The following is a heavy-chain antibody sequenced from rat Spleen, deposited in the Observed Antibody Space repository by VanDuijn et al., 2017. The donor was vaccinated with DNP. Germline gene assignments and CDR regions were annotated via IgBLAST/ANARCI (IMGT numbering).Heavy chain of an antibody. CDR1: GFSLTGYN. V-gene: IGHV2-6*01. CDR2: ISSGGST. D-gene: IGHD1-12*02. J-gene: IGHJ3*01. CDR3: ARGYYYDGGYIWFAY. Sequence: QVQLKESGPGLVQPSQTLSLTCTVAGFSLTGYNVHWVRQPPGKGLEWIAAISSGGSTYYNSALKSRLSISRDTSKSQVFLKMNSLQTEDTAMYFCARGYYYDGGYIWFAYWGQGTLVTVSS.